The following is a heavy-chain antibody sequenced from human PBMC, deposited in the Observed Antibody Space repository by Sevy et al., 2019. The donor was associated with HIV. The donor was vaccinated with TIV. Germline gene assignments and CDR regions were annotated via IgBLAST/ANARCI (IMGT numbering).Heavy chain of an antibody. J-gene: IGHJ6*02. V-gene: IGHV3-30*18. CDR3: ANAYSGSYSHSYLYALDV. D-gene: IGHD1-26*01. CDR2: IPHDGINE. Sequence: GGSLILSCTGSGFSFSYYGIHWVRQAPGKGLDWVALIPHDGINEYYADSVKGRFTISRDNSKNTVYLEMNRLRNEDTAIYFCANAYSGSYSHSYLYALDVWGQGTTVIVSS. CDR1: GFSFSYYG.